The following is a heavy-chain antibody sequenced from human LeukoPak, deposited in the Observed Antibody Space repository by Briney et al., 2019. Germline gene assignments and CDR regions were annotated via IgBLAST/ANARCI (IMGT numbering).Heavy chain of an antibody. V-gene: IGHV3-11*01. Sequence: GGSLTLSCAASGFLYSVYYMSWMPQAPGKALEWVSYIRSSGSTIYYAHSVKCRFTISRDNAKNSLYLQMNSLRAEDTAVYYCARDVGATSPPYYYYYGMDVWGQGTTVTVSS. CDR3: ARDVGATSPPYYYYYGMDV. CDR2: IRSSGSTI. D-gene: IGHD1-26*01. CDR1: GFLYSVYY. J-gene: IGHJ6*02.